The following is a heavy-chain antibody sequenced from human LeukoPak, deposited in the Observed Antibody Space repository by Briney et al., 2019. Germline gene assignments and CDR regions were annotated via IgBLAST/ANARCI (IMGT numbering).Heavy chain of an antibody. CDR2: IKQDGSEK. Sequence: GGSLRLSCAASEFTFSSYWMTWVRQAPGKWLEWVANIKQDGSEKYYVDSAKGRFTISRDNGKKSLYLQMNSLRVEDTAVYYSARGRGYSSSWYWDYWGQGTLVTVSS. D-gene: IGHD6-13*01. V-gene: IGHV3-7*01. CDR1: EFTFSSYW. J-gene: IGHJ4*02. CDR3: ARGRGYSSSWYWDY.